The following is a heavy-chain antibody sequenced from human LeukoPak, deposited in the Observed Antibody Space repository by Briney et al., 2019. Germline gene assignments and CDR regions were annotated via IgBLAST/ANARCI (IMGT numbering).Heavy chain of an antibody. CDR2: ISYDGSNK. D-gene: IGHD6-6*01. J-gene: IGHJ4*02. Sequence: PGGSLRLSCAASGFTFSSYAMHWVRQAPGKGLEWVAVISYDGSNKYYADSVKGRFTISRDNSKNTLYLQMNSLRAEDTAVYYCARDLSSSGRGVSYWGQGTLVTVSS. V-gene: IGHV3-30-3*01. CDR3: ARDLSSSGRGVSY. CDR1: GFTFSSYA.